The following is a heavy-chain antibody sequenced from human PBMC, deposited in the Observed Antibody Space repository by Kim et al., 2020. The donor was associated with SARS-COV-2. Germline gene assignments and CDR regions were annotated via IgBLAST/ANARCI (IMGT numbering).Heavy chain of an antibody. D-gene: IGHD2-2*01. V-gene: IGHV3-7*03. Sequence: GGSLRLSCAASGFTFSNFWMTWVRQAPGKGLEWVANIKQDGSEKYYVDSVKGRFTISRDNAKNSLYLQMNSLRAEDTAVYYCARWGKGCSTSCYDYYYYGMDVWGQGTTVTVSS. CDR3: ARWGKGCSTSCYDYYYYGMDV. CDR2: IKQDGSEK. J-gene: IGHJ6*02. CDR1: GFTFSNFW.